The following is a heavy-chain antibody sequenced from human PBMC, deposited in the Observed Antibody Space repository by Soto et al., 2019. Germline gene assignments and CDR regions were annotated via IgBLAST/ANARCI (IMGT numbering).Heavy chain of an antibody. CDR1: GYSFTSYW. D-gene: IGHD4-17*01. J-gene: IGHJ6*02. V-gene: IGHV5-51*01. CDR2: IYPGDSDT. CDR3: ARLDYGGNSDRRGYGMDV. Sequence: SLKISCKGSGYSFTSYWIGWVRQMPGKGLEWMGIIYPGDSDTRYSPSFQGQVTISADKSISTAYLQWSSLKASDTAMNYCARLDYGGNSDRRGYGMDVWGQGTTVTVSS.